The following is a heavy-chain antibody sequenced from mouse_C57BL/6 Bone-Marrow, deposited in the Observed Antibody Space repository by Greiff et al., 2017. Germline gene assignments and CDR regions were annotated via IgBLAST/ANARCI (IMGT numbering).Heavy chain of an antibody. D-gene: IGHD1-1*01. V-gene: IGHV1-4*01. Sequence: QVQLQQSGAELARPGASVKMSCKASGYTFTSYTMHWVKQRPGQGLEWIGYINPSSGYTKYNQKFKDKATLTADKSSSTAYMQLSSLTSEDSAVYCCARDTTVRCLDYWGQGTTLTVSS. CDR3: ARDTTVRCLDY. CDR1: GYTFTSYT. J-gene: IGHJ2*01. CDR2: INPSSGYT.